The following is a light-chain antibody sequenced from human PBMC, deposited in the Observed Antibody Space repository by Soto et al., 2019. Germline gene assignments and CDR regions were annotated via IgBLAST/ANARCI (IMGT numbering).Light chain of an antibody. CDR1: QTISSNY. CDR2: CKS. J-gene: IGKJ1*01. V-gene: IGKV3-20*01. CDR3: KQYGSWA. Sequence: EIVLTQSPGTLSVSPGERATLSCRASQTISSNYLAWYQQKPGQAPSLRIYCKSRRATGIPDRFSGSESGNDFTLPISRLEPENFAIYYCKQYGSWAFGQGTKVEIK.